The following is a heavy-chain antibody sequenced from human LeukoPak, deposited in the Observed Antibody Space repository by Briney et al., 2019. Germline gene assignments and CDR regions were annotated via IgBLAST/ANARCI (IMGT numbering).Heavy chain of an antibody. CDR2: IRSKNYGGTT. V-gene: IGHV3-49*04. J-gene: IGHJ4*02. CDR1: GFTFRDYA. D-gene: IGHD6-19*01. Sequence: GGSLRLSCTTSGFTFRDYAMSWVRQAPGKGLEWLGFIRSKNYGGTTDYAASVKGRITISRDDSKSIVYLQMNGLKTEDTAVYYCTRPVAGYYFEYWGQGALVTVSS. CDR3: TRPVAGYYFEY.